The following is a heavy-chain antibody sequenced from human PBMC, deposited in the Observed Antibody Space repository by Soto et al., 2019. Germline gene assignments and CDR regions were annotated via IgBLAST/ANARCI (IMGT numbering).Heavy chain of an antibody. D-gene: IGHD6-13*01. CDR3: VRLRQRLVPLDY. CDR2: ISAYNGNT. J-gene: IGHJ4*02. V-gene: IGHV1-18*01. CDR1: GYTFTSYG. Sequence: GDSVKVSCKASGYTFTSYGISWVRQAPGQGLEWMGWISAYNGNTNYAQKLQGRVTMTTDTSTSTAYMELRSLRSDDTAVYYCVRLRQRLVPLDYWCQGILVTVS.